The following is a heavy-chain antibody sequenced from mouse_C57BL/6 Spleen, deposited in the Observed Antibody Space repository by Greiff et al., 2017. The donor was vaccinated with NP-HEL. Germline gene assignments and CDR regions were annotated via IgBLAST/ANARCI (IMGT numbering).Heavy chain of an antibody. V-gene: IGHV1-69*01. CDR3: AATVVARDYAMDY. CDR2: IDPSDSYT. CDR1: GYTFTSYW. Sequence: QVQLQQPGAELVMPGASVKLSCKASGYTFTSYWMHWVKQRPGQGLEWIGEIDPSDSYTNYNQKFKGKFTLTVDKASSTAYMQLSSLTSEDSAVYSCAATVVARDYAMDYWGQGTSVTVSS. D-gene: IGHD1-1*01. J-gene: IGHJ4*01.